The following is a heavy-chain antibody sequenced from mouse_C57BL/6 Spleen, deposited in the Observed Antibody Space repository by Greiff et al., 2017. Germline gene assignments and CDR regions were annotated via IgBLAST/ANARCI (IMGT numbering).Heavy chain of an antibody. CDR3: ARDGYYYGSSYWYFDV. CDR1: GFTFSSYA. D-gene: IGHD1-1*01. CDR2: ISDGGSYT. V-gene: IGHV5-4*01. J-gene: IGHJ1*03. Sequence: EVKLVESGGGLVKPGGSLKLSCAASGFTFSSYAMSWVSQTPEKRLEWVATISDGGSYTYYPDNVKGRFTISRDNAKNNLYLQMSHLKSEDTAMYYCARDGYYYGSSYWYFDVGGTGTTVTVSS.